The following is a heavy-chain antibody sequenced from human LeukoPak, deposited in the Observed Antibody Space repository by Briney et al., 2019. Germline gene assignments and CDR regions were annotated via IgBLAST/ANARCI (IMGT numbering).Heavy chain of an antibody. CDR2: ISHSGTS. D-gene: IGHD5-24*01. CDR1: GGSLSSGGYF. J-gene: IGHJ4*02. V-gene: IGHV4-31*11. Sequence: SQTLSLTCAVSGGSLSSGGYFWGWTRQYPGKGLEWIGCISHSGTSYYNPSLKSRVTISVDTSRNQFSRELSSVTAADTAVYFCARERRDGHNYSDFWGQGALVTVSS. CDR3: ARERRDGHNYSDF.